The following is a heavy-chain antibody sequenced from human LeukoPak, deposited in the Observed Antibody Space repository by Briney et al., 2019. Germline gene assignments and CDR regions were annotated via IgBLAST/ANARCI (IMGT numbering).Heavy chain of an antibody. CDR2: ISPSGGIT. Sequence: GGSLRLSCAASGFTFSSHGMNWVRQAPGKGLEWVSVISPSGGITYYTDSVKGRFTISRDNSKNTVSLQMNSLRAEDTAVYYCAKDGGDIVVVVAAMGAFDYWGQGTLVTVSS. D-gene: IGHD2-15*01. CDR3: AKDGGDIVVVVAAMGAFDY. CDR1: GFTFSSHG. V-gene: IGHV3-23*01. J-gene: IGHJ4*02.